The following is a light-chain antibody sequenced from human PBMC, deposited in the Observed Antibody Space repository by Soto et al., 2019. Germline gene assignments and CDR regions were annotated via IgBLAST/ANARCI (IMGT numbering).Light chain of an antibody. V-gene: IGLV2-14*03. CDR3: SSYTSSSTEV. CDR1: SSKICGYNY. J-gene: IGLJ1*01. CDR2: DVG. Sequence: QSVLTQPASVSGSPGQSITISCTGTSSKICGYNYVSWYQQHPGKAPTLMIYDVGSRPSGVSNRFSGSKSANTASLTISGLQAEDEADYYCSSYTSSSTEVFGTG.